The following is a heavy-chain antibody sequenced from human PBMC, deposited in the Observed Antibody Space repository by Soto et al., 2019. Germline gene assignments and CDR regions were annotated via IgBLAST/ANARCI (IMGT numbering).Heavy chain of an antibody. CDR3: ARDRGYRDY. J-gene: IGHJ4*02. CDR2: VYYSGST. Sequence: SETLSLTCTVSGGSISGYYWSWIRQPPGKRLGWIGYVYYSGSTNYNPSLKSRVTMSVDTSRNQFSLRLSSVTAADTAVYYCARDRGYRDYWGQGTLVTVSS. CDR1: GGSISGYY. D-gene: IGHD5-12*01. V-gene: IGHV4-59*01.